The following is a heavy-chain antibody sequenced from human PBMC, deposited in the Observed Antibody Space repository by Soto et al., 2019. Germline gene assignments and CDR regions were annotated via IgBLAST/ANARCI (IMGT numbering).Heavy chain of an antibody. CDR2: TYYRAKWST. D-gene: IGHD1-26*01. V-gene: IGHV6-1*01. CDR1: GDSVSSKAAA. CDR3: ARALAGSYDY. J-gene: IGHJ4*02. Sequence: SQTLSLTCAISGDSVSSKAAAWNWIRQSPSRGLEWLGRTYYRAKWSTDYAVSVKGRITVKPDTSKNQFSLQLSSVTPEDTDVYYCARALAGSYDYWGQGTLVTVSS.